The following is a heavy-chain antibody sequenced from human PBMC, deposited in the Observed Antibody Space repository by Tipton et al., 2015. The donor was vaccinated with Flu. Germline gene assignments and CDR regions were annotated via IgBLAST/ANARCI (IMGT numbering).Heavy chain of an antibody. Sequence: SLRLSCTASGFTFSSYGMHWVRQAPGKGLEWVALIWYDGSNKYSADSVKGRFTISRDNSKSTLFLQINSLRPDDTAVYYCAREGRGGYPGYFDYWGQGTLVTVSA. CDR3: AREGRGGYPGYFDY. CDR1: GFTFSSYG. D-gene: IGHD5-12*01. CDR2: IWYDGSNK. V-gene: IGHV3-33*01. J-gene: IGHJ4*02.